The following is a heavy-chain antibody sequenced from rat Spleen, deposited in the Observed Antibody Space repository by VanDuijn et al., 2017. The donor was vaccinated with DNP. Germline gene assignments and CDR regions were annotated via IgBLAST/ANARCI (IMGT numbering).Heavy chain of an antibody. CDR1: GFTFSDYY. CDR3: ASWSPIAPISTSNY. V-gene: IGHV5-20*01. CDR2: IRYDGGST. Sequence: EVQLVESGGGLVQPGRSLKLSCAASGFTFSDYYMAWVRQAPTKGLEWVAYIRYDGGSTYYRDSVKGRFTISRDNAENTVYLQMNSLRSEDTATYFCASWSPIAPISTSNYWGQGVMVTVSS. J-gene: IGHJ2*01. D-gene: IGHD1-2*01.